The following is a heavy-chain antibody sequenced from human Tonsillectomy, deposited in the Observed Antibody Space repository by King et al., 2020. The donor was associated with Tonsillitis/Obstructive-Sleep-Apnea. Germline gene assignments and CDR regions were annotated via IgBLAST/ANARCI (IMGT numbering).Heavy chain of an antibody. V-gene: IGHV3-30*18. J-gene: IGHJ4*02. Sequence: VQLVESGGGVVQPGRSLRLSCAASGFTFSSYGMDWVRQAPGKGLEWVAVISYDGSNRYYADSVKGRFTISRDNSKHTLYLQMNSLRAEETAVYYCANDRVVVGVAAEAYENYADFWGQGTLVTVSS. D-gene: IGHD2-15*01. CDR2: ISYDGSNR. CDR1: GFTFSSYG. CDR3: ANDRVVVGVAAEAYENYADF.